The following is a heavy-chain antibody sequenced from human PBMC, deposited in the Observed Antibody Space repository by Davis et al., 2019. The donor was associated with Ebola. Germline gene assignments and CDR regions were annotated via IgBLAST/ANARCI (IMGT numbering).Heavy chain of an antibody. J-gene: IGHJ4*02. V-gene: IGHV3-23*01. CDR3: AKHPGGSGPYYFDY. CDR1: GFIFSTYA. CDR2: ISGSGGST. Sequence: GESLKISCTTSGFIFSTYALSWVRQAPGKGLEWVSAISGSGGSTYYADSVKGRFTISRDNSKNTLYLQMNSLRAEDTAVYYCAKHPGGSGPYYFDYWGQGTLVTVSS. D-gene: IGHD3-10*01.